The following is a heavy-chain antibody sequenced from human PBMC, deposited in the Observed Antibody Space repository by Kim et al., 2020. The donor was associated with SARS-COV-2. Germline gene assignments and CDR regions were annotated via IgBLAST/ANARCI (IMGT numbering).Heavy chain of an antibody. CDR1: GFTFSRYS. J-gene: IGHJ4*02. CDR3: AKDRSYPVDY. Sequence: GGSLRLSCAASGFTFSRYSMHWVRQAPGKGLEWVSSISSSATLIFYADSVRGRFTISRDNARNSLYLQMNSLRDEDTAVYYCAKDRSYPVDYWGQGTLV. CDR2: ISSSATLI. D-gene: IGHD1-26*01. V-gene: IGHV3-48*02.